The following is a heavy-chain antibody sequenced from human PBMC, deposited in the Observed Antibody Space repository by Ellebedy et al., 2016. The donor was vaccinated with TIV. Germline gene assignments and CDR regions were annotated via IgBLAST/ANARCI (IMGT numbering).Heavy chain of an antibody. CDR2: ISNDGTKN. Sequence: PGGSLRLSCEVSGFTLRSYGMHRARQAQGKGLEWVEVISNDGTKNYLADSGKGRFTVSRDNSRNTLYLQMESLRIDDTAFYYCERDYDDWYIGFPLDWGQGTLVTVAS. CDR3: ERDYDDWYIGFPLD. CDR1: GFTLRSYG. D-gene: IGHD3-9*01. V-gene: IGHV3-30*03. J-gene: IGHJ4*02.